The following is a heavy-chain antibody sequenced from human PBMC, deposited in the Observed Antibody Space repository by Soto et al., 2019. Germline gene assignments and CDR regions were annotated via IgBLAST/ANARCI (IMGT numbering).Heavy chain of an antibody. J-gene: IGHJ4*02. CDR3: ARVKSVAGGKLYFDY. D-gene: IGHD6-13*01. Sequence: QVQLVQSGAEVKKPGASVKVSCKASGYTFTSYGISWVRQAPGQGLEWMGWINAYNGKTQYAQKLQGRVTMTTDTSKRSAYMELRSLRSDDTAVYYCARVKSVAGGKLYFDYWGQGTLVTVSS. CDR1: GYTFTSYG. CDR2: INAYNGKT. V-gene: IGHV1-18*01.